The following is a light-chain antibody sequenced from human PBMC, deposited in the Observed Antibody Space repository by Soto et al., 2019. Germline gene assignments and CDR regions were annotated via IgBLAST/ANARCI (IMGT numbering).Light chain of an antibody. CDR3: QQRTRWPMT. V-gene: IGKV3D-20*02. CDR2: DGS. J-gene: IGKJ5*01. Sequence: DIVLTQSPGTLSLSPGETATLSCRASESVDIKFLAWYQQKPGQAPRLLIYDGSKRAAGVPDRISGDGSGTDYTLTISSLEPEDFAVYYCQQRTRWPMTFGQGTRLEIK. CDR1: ESVDIKF.